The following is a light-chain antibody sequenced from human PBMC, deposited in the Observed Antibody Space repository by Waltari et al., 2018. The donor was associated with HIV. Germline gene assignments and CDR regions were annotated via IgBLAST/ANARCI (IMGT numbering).Light chain of an antibody. CDR2: DVT. Sequence: QSALTQSRSVSGSPGQSVTISCTGTSRDVGGYNFVSWYQQHPGKAPRLLIYDVTQRPSGVPDRFSGSKSDNTASLTISGLQAEDDGDYYCCSYAGSYIWVLGGGTSLTVL. CDR1: SRDVGGYNF. J-gene: IGLJ3*02. CDR3: CSYAGSYIWV. V-gene: IGLV2-11*01.